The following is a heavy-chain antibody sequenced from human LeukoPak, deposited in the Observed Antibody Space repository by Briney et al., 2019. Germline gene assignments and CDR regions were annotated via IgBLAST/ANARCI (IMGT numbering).Heavy chain of an antibody. CDR3: ARLTTVTMMFDY. D-gene: IGHD4-17*01. CDR2: IYYSGHT. V-gene: IGHV4-30-4*08. Sequence: SETLSLTCTVSGASIRTGLYYWSWIRQSPGKDLLWIGYIYYSGHTYYNPSLEGRLTISVDTSKNQFSLKLSSVTAADTAVYYCARLTTVTMMFDYWGQGTLVTVSS. CDR1: GASIRTGLYY. J-gene: IGHJ4*02.